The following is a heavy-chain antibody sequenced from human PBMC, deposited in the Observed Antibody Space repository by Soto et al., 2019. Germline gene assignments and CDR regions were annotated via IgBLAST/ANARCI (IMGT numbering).Heavy chain of an antibody. J-gene: IGHJ4*02. D-gene: IGHD6-13*01. CDR2: IIPIFGTA. CDR1: GGTFSSYA. Sequence: QVQLVQSGAEVKKPGSSVKVSCKASGGTFSSYAISWVRQAPGQGLEWMGGIIPIFGTANYAQKFQGRVTITADESTSTAYMELGSLRSEDTAVYYCARFLDRKQQLVLSYEDDYWGQGTLVTVSS. V-gene: IGHV1-69*01. CDR3: ARFLDRKQQLVLSYEDDY.